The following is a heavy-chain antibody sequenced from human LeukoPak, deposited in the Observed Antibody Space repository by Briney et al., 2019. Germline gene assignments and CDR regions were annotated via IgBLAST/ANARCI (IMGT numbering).Heavy chain of an antibody. Sequence: PGGSLRLSCAASGFTFSSYWMSWVRQAPGKGPEWVANIKQDGSEKYYVDSVKGRFTISRDNAKNSLYLQMNSLRAEDTAVYYCAREYCSSTSCHRLLYYFDYWGQGTLVTVSS. V-gene: IGHV3-7*01. CDR3: AREYCSSTSCHRLLYYFDY. CDR2: IKQDGSEK. D-gene: IGHD2-2*01. CDR1: GFTFSSYW. J-gene: IGHJ4*02.